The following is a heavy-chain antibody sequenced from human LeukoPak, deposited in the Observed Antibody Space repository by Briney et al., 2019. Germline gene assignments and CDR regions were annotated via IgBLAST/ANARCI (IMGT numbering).Heavy chain of an antibody. Sequence: GESLKISCKGPEYSFTSYWIGWVRQMPGKGLEWMGIIYPGDSDTRYSPSFQGQVTISADKSINTAYLHWSSLKASDTAMYYCARRYSGYEYFEYWGQGTLVTVSS. J-gene: IGHJ4*02. CDR2: IYPGDSDT. CDR3: ARRYSGYEYFEY. CDR1: EYSFTSYW. D-gene: IGHD5-12*01. V-gene: IGHV5-51*01.